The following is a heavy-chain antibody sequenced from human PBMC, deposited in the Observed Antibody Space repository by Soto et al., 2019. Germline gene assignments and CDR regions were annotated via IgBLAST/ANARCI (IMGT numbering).Heavy chain of an antibody. CDR3: AGTSRYFDREGWFDP. V-gene: IGHV1-69*13. CDR1: GGTVSSYA. Sequence: SVKVSCKASGGTVSSYAISWVRQAPGQGLEWMGGIIPIFGTANYAQKFQGRVTITADESTSTAYMELSSLRSEDTAVYYCAGTSRYFDREGWFDPWGKGTLVTVSS. CDR2: IIPIFGTA. D-gene: IGHD3-9*01. J-gene: IGHJ5*02.